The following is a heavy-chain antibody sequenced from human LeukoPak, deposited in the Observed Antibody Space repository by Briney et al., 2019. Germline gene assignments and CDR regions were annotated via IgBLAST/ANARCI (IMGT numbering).Heavy chain of an antibody. J-gene: IGHJ4*02. D-gene: IGHD3-9*01. Sequence: GGSLRLSCAASGFTFSSYNMNWGRQTPGEGLEWVSCISSSGSTTYYADSVKGRFTISRDNAKNSLYLQMNSLRAEDTAVYYCARDLTYYDILTGYFDYRGQGTLVTVSS. CDR1: GFTFSSYN. CDR3: ARDLTYYDILTGYFDY. CDR2: ISSSGSTT. V-gene: IGHV3-48*01.